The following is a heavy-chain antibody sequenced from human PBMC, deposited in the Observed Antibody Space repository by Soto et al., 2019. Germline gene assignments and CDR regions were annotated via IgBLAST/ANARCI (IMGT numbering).Heavy chain of an antibody. V-gene: IGHV1-3*01. D-gene: IGHD3-9*01. CDR1: GYTFSNYA. CDR2: INAGNGDT. J-gene: IGHJ6*02. CDR3: ARAPSSSGYYHYAMDV. Sequence: QVQLVQSWAEVQKPGASVKVSCEASGYTFSNYAIHWVRQAPGQSLEWMAWINAGNGDTKYSQNFQGRVTITRDTSARTAYMDLSSLRPEDTAVYYCARAPSSSGYYHYAMDVWGQGTTVTVS.